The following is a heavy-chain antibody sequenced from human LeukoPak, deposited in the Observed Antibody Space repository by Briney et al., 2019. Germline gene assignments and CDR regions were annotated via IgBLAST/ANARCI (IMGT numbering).Heavy chain of an antibody. D-gene: IGHD6-19*01. CDR2: INSDGSST. CDR3: TRVAVGGTRAFDI. J-gene: IGHJ3*02. CDR1: GFTFSSYW. V-gene: IGHV3-74*01. Sequence: PGGSLRLSCAASGFTFSSYWMHWVRQAPGKGLVWVSRINSDGSSTSYADSVKGRFTISRDNAKKTLYLQMDSLRAEDTAVYYCTRVAVGGTRAFDIWGQGTTVTVSS.